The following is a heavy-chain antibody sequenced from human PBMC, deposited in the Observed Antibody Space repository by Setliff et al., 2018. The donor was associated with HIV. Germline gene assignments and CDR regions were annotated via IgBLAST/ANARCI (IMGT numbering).Heavy chain of an antibody. CDR1: GFRFRSYW. V-gene: IGHV3-7*01. D-gene: IGHD1-26*01. J-gene: IGHJ4*02. Sequence: LRLSCAASGFRFRSYWMSWVRQAPGKGLESVANVKQDGTETLHVDSVKGRFTISRDNANNLVYLQMNSLRVEDTAVYFCARWGSGSYERVFDYWGQGMLVTVS. CDR2: VKQDGTET. CDR3: ARWGSGSYERVFDY.